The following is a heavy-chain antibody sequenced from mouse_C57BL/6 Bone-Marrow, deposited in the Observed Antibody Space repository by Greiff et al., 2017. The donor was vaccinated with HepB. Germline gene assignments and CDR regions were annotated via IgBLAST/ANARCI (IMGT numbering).Heavy chain of an antibody. CDR2: IRLKSDNYAT. CDR3: TPLKNPLFAY. CDR1: GFTFSNYW. Sequence: EVQLVESGGGLVQPGGSMKLSCVASGFTFSNYWMNWVRQSPEKGLEWVAQIRLKSDNYATHYAESVKGRFTISRDDSKSSVYLQMNNLRAEDTGIYYCTPLKNPLFAYWGQGTLVTVSA. J-gene: IGHJ3*01. V-gene: IGHV6-3*01. D-gene: IGHD1-3*01.